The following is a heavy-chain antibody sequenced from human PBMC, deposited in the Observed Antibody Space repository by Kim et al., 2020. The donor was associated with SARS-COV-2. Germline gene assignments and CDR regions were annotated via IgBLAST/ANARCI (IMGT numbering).Heavy chain of an antibody. J-gene: IGHJ4*02. D-gene: IGHD3-10*02. CDR1: GFTFSSYW. CDR3: ARETMVGGSYFLDY. Sequence: GGSLRLSCAASGFTFSSYWMHWVRQAPGKGLVWVSRINRDGSNPIYADSVKGRFTISRDNAKNTLYLQMNSLRVEDTAVYYCARETMVGGSYFLDYWGQGTWLPSPQ. CDR2: INRDGSNP. V-gene: IGHV3-74*01.